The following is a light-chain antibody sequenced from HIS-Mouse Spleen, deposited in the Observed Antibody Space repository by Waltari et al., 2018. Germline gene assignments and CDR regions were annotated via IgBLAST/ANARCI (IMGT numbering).Light chain of an antibody. V-gene: IGKV3-15*01. CDR1: QSVSSN. CDR3: QQYNNWPRGT. Sequence: EIVMTQSPATLSVSPGERATRSRRASQSVSSNLAWYQQKPGQAPRLLIYGASTRATGIPARFSGSGSGTEFTLTISSLQSEDFAVYYCQQYNNWPRGTFGPGTKVDIK. CDR2: GAS. J-gene: IGKJ3*01.